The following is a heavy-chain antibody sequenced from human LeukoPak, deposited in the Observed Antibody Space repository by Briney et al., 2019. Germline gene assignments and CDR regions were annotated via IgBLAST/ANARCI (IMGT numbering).Heavy chain of an antibody. CDR2: MNPNSGNA. J-gene: IGHJ4*02. Sequence: ASVKVSCKASGYTFTSYDINWVRQATGQGLEWMGWMNPNSGNAGYAQKFQGRVTITRNTSISTAYVELSSLRSEDTAVYYCARGRSGSYYVYWGQGTLVTVSS. CDR1: GYTFTSYD. V-gene: IGHV1-8*03. CDR3: ARGRSGSYYVY. D-gene: IGHD1-26*01.